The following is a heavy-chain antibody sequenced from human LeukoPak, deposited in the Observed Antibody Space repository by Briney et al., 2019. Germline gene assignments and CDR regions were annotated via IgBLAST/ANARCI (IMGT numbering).Heavy chain of an antibody. V-gene: IGHV4-59*01. CDR1: GGSISSYY. J-gene: IGHJ1*01. Sequence: SETLSLTCTVSGGSISSYYWSWIRQPPGKGLEWIGYIYYSGSTNYNPSLKSRVTISVDTSKNQFSLSLSSVTAADTAVYYCARGYCSSTTCYAYFQHWGQGTLVIVSS. CDR2: IYYSGST. D-gene: IGHD2-2*01. CDR3: ARGYCSSTTCYAYFQH.